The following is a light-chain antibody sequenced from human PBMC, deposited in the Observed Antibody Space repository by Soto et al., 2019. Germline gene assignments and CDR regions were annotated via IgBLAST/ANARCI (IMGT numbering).Light chain of an antibody. CDR2: AAS. CDR1: QSVSDY. Sequence: DVQMTQSPSSVSASVGDRVTLTCRASQSVSDYLNWYLQKTGKAPELLIYAASTLQSGVPSRFSGSGSGTDFSLTISSLRTEDFATYYCQQTYISPYTFGQGTRLEIK. V-gene: IGKV1-39*01. J-gene: IGKJ5*01. CDR3: QQTYISPYT.